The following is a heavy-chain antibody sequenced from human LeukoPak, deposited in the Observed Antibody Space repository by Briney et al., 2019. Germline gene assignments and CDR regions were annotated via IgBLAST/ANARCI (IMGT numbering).Heavy chain of an antibody. CDR3: ARTLDGIFDY. D-gene: IGHD6-6*01. CDR2: IIPILGIA. Sequence: SVKVSCKASGGTFSSYAISWVRQAPGQGLEWMGRIIPILGIANYAQKFQGRVTITTDESTSTAYMELSSLRSEDTAVYYCARTLDGIFDYWGQGALVTVSS. V-gene: IGHV1-69*04. CDR1: GGTFSSYA. J-gene: IGHJ4*02.